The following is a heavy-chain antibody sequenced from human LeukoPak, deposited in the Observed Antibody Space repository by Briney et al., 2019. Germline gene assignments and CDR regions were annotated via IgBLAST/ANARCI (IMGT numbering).Heavy chain of an antibody. Sequence: ASVKVSCKASGNTFTSYAMNWVRQAPGQGLEWMGWINTNTGNPTYAQGFTGRFVFSLDTSVSTAYLQISSLKAEDTAVYYCASISPYSSSWYSLYYYYYGMDVWGQGTTVTVSS. J-gene: IGHJ6*02. CDR2: INTNTGNP. D-gene: IGHD6-13*01. CDR1: GNTFTSYA. V-gene: IGHV7-4-1*02. CDR3: ASISPYSSSWYSLYYYYYGMDV.